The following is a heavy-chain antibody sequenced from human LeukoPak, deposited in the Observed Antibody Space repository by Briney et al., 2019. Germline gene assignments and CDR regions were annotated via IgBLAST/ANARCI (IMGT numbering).Heavy chain of an antibody. CDR2: ISWDGTIK. V-gene: IGHV3-30-3*02. Sequence: PGGSLRLSCAASGFTFRSYAIHWVRQAPGKGLEWVAFISWDGTIKYYADSVKGRFSISRDNSKNTLSLQMNSLRAEDTAVYYCAKYLDVGGPIQLWSIYYFDYWGQGTLVTVSS. D-gene: IGHD5-18*01. J-gene: IGHJ4*02. CDR1: GFTFRSYA. CDR3: AKYLDVGGPIQLWSIYYFDY.